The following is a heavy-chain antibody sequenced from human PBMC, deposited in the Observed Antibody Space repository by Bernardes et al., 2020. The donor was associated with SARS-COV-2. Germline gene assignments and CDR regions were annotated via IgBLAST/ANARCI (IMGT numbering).Heavy chain of an antibody. J-gene: IGHJ4*02. Sequence: SETLSLTCAVYGGSFSGYYWNWICQPPGKGLEWIGEINHSGSTNYNPSLKSRVTISVDTSKNQFSLKLTYVTAADTAVYYCARGRSGRNGYPKPGDYWGQGTLVTVSS. D-gene: IGHD5-12*01. CDR2: INHSGST. CDR1: GGSFSGYY. V-gene: IGHV4-34*01. CDR3: ARGRSGRNGYPKPGDY.